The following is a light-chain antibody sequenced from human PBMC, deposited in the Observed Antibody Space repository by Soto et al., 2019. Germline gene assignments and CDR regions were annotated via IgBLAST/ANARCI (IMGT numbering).Light chain of an antibody. V-gene: IGLV2-8*01. CDR3: SSYAGSTL. J-gene: IGLJ2*01. CDR2: EVS. Sequence: QCALTQTPSESGSPGQSVTISCTGTSSDVGGYNYVSWYQQHPGKAPKLMIYEVSKRPSGVPDRFSGSKSGNTASLTVSGLQAEDEADYYCSSYAGSTLFGGGTKLTVL. CDR1: SSDVGGYNY.